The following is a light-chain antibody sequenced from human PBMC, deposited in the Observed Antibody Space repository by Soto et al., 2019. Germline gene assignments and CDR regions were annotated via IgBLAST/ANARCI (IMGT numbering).Light chain of an antibody. CDR2: TAS. J-gene: IGKJ2*01. CDR3: QQSFRAPYT. CDR1: QNINNH. V-gene: IGKV1-39*01. Sequence: DIQMTQSPSSLSASVRDRVTFICRASQNINNHLNWYQHKPGKAPILLISTASTLQSGVPSRFSGRGSGTDFTLTISSLQPEDFATYYCQQSFRAPYTFGLGTKLDI.